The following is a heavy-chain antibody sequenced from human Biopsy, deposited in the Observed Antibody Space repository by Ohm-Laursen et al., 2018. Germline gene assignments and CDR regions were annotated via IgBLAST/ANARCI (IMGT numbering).Heavy chain of an antibody. D-gene: IGHD6-6*01. CDR2: ISEASSHI. J-gene: IGHJ6*02. CDR3: ERDSSRRAREGGMDV. V-gene: IGHV3-21*01. Sequence: SLRLSCAASGFSVSSYDMNWARQAPGKGLEWISYISEASSHIYDADSVRGRFTVARDIAKNSLYLQLNSLRVEDSAVYYCERDSSRRAREGGMDVWGQGTTVTVSS. CDR1: GFSVSSYD.